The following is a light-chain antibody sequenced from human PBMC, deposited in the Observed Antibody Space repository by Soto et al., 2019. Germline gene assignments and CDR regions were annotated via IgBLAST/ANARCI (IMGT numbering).Light chain of an antibody. V-gene: IGKV1-39*01. CDR3: QQSYSTPLT. CDR2: AAS. CDR1: QSVSNY. Sequence: DLQMTQSPSSLSASVGDTVTITCRASQSVSNYLNWYQQKPGKAPKLLIYAASSLQSGVPSRFSARGSGTDFTLTVSSQQPEDFATYYCQQSYSTPLTFGGGTKVESK. J-gene: IGKJ4*01.